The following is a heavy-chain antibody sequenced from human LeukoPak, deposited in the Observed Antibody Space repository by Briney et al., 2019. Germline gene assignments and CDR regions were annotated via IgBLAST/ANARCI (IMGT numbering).Heavy chain of an antibody. Sequence: SETLSLTCTVSGGXITSDILYWNWLRQHPGKGLEWIGSIHNSRGTSYNPSLESRLTISLDTSENQFFLKMSYVTAADTAMYYCGKVGGNSNSWGQGTLVTVSS. V-gene: IGHV4-31*03. CDR3: GKVGGNSNS. J-gene: IGHJ4*02. D-gene: IGHD4-23*01. CDR2: IHNSRGT. CDR1: GGXITSDILY.